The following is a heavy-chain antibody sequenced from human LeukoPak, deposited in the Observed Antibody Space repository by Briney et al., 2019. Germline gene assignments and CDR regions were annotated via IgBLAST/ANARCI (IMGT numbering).Heavy chain of an antibody. CDR1: GGSISSSSYY. V-gene: IGHV4-39*01. CDR2: IYYSGST. J-gene: IGHJ4*02. D-gene: IGHD6-6*01. CDR3: ARRTGSSSSSDY. Sequence: PSETLSLTCTVSGGSISSSSYYWGWIRQPPGKGLEWIGSIYYSGSTYYNPSLKSRVTISVDTSKNQFSLKLSSVTAADTAVYYCARRTGSSSSSDYWGQGTLVTVSS.